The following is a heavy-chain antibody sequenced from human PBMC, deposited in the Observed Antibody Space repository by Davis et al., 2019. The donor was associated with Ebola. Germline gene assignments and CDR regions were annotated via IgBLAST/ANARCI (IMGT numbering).Heavy chain of an antibody. D-gene: IGHD1/OR15-1a*01. CDR2: VYPGDSDV. Sequence: GESLKISCRGSGYSFATYWIGWVRQMPGKGLEWMGFVYPGDSDVRYSPSFQDQVVISADKSINTAYLQWSSLKASDTAMYYCAIEQPGHYWYFDLWGRGTLVTVSS. J-gene: IGHJ2*01. CDR3: AIEQPGHYWYFDL. V-gene: IGHV5-51*01. CDR1: GYSFATYW.